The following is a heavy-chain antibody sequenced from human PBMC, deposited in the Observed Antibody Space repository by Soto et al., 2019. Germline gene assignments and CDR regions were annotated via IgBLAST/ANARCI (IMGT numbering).Heavy chain of an antibody. CDR2: ISYSGNT. Sequence: QVQLQESGPGLVKPSQTLSLTCTVSGGYISSGGYYWSWIRQHPGTGLEWIGYISYSGNTYFHPSLRNLVLTSLDTTKNAFYLKQNSVPAAETVVYYFSPRNRDLDTFDYGGPGTLVTVSS. V-gene: IGHV4-31*01. CDR3: SPRNRDLDTFDY. D-gene: IGHD3-9*01. J-gene: IGHJ4*02. CDR1: GGYISSGGYY.